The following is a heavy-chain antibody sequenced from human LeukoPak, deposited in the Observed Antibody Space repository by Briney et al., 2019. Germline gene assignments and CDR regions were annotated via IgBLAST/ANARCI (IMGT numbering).Heavy chain of an antibody. CDR1: GFTFSSYA. CDR2: ISGSGGST. D-gene: IGHD3-3*01. CDR3: AKAPYDFWSGLYWYFDL. V-gene: IGHV3-23*01. Sequence: GGSLRLSCAASGFTFSSYAMSWVRQAPGKGLEWVSAISGSGGSTYYADSVKGRFTISRDNSKNTLYLQMNSLRAEDTAVYYCAKAPYDFWSGLYWYFDLWGRGTLVTVSS. J-gene: IGHJ2*01.